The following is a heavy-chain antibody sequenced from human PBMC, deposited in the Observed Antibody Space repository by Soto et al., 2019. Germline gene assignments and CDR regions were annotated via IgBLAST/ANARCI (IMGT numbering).Heavy chain of an antibody. D-gene: IGHD2-15*01. V-gene: IGHV3-30*18. CDR3: AKRGGVVGGSEHPFFEY. Sequence: QVQLVQSGGSVVQPGKSLRRSCAASGFIFSNYGMHWVRQAPGKGLEWVALISFDGKNRNYADSVKGRFTIYRDNPKNTLYLEMNSLRPEDTAFYYCAKRGGVVGGSEHPFFEYWGQGTLVTVSS. J-gene: IGHJ4*02. CDR2: ISFDGKNR. CDR1: GFIFSNYG.